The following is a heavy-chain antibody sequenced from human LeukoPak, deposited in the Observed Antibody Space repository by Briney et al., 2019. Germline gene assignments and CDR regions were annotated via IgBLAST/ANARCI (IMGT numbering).Heavy chain of an antibody. V-gene: IGHV3-23*01. Sequence: GGSLRLSCAASGFTFSSYAMSWVRQAPGKGLEWVSAISGSGGSTYYADSVKGRFTISRDNAKNSLYLQMNSLGAEDTAVYYCARFIAAPYYFDYWGRGTLVTVSS. CDR2: ISGSGGST. D-gene: IGHD6-13*01. J-gene: IGHJ4*02. CDR1: GFTFSSYA. CDR3: ARFIAAPYYFDY.